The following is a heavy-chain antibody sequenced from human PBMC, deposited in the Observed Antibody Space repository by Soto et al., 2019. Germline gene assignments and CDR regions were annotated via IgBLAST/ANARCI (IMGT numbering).Heavy chain of an antibody. CDR3: ARHIAVSGTRGFDH. CDR1: GGSITSNW. J-gene: IGHJ4*02. V-gene: IGHV4-4*02. D-gene: IGHD2-21*01. Sequence: QVQLQESGPGLMKPSGTLSLTCAVSGGSITSNWWSWVRQPPGKGLEWIAEIFHTGSGNYNPSLMSRLTITMVKSRNHLSLNLNSLTAADAAVYYGARHIAVSGTRGFDHWGQGTLVPVSS. CDR2: IFHTGSG.